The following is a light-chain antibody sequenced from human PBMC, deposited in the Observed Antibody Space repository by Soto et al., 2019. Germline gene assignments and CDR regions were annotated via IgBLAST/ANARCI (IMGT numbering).Light chain of an antibody. J-gene: IGKJ1*01. Sequence: IVMTQSPATLSVSPGERATLSCRASQGIGSTLAWYQQKPGQTPRLLIYDASTRATGIPARFSGIGSGTEFTLIISSLQSEDFAVYYCHQYNGWPRTFGQGTKVDIK. CDR1: QGIGST. V-gene: IGKV3-15*01. CDR3: HQYNGWPRT. CDR2: DAS.